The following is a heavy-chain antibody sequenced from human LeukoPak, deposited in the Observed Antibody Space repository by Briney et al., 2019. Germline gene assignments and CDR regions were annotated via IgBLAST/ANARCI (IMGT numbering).Heavy chain of an antibody. Sequence: ASVKVSCKASGYTFTSYGISWVRQAPGQGLEWMGWISAYNGNTNYAQKLQGRVTMTTDTSTSTAYMELRSLRSDGTAVYYCARDLGGITMVRGVIGNWFDPWGQGTLVTVSS. CDR1: GYTFTSYG. D-gene: IGHD3-10*01. CDR3: ARDLGGITMVRGVIGNWFDP. J-gene: IGHJ5*02. V-gene: IGHV1-18*04. CDR2: ISAYNGNT.